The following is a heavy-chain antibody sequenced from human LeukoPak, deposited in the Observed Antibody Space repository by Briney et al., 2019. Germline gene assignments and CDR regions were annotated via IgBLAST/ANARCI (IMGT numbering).Heavy chain of an antibody. D-gene: IGHD5-12*01. CDR1: GYTFTSYG. CDR3: ARDRPYSGYDFDLFDP. CDR2: ISAYNGNT. J-gene: IGHJ5*02. Sequence: ASVKVSCKASGYTFTSYGISWVRQAPGQGLEWMGWISAYNGNTNYAQKLQGRVTMTTDTSTSTAYMELRSLRSDDTAVYYCARDRPYSGYDFDLFDPWGQGTLVTVSS. V-gene: IGHV1-18*01.